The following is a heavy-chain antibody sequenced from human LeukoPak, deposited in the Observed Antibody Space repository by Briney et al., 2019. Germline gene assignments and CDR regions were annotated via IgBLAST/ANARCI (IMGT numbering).Heavy chain of an antibody. D-gene: IGHD6-13*01. CDR2: IYYSGST. V-gene: IGHV4-39*01. CDR3: ARFSSSWYSGDY. CDR1: GGSISSNSYY. J-gene: IGHJ4*02. Sequence: SETLSLTCTVPGGSISSNSYYWGWIRQPPGKGLEWIGSIYYSGSTYYNPSLKSRVTISVDTSKKQFSLKLSSVTAADTAVYYCARFSSSWYSGDYWGQGTLVTVSS.